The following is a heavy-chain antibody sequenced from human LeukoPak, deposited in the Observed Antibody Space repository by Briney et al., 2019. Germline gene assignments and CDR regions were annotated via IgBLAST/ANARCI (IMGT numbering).Heavy chain of an antibody. D-gene: IGHD6-25*01. CDR1: GGTFSSYA. Sequence: GSSVKVSCKASGGTFSSYAISWVRQAPGQGLEWMGGIIPIFGTANYARKFQGRVTITTDESTSTAYMELSSLRSEDTAVYYCARQGPDSTGGWFDPWGQGTLVTVSS. V-gene: IGHV1-69*05. CDR3: ARQGPDSTGGWFDP. CDR2: IIPIFGTA. J-gene: IGHJ5*02.